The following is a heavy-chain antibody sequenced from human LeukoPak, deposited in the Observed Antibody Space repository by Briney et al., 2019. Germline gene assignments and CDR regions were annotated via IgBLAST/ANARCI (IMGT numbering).Heavy chain of an antibody. J-gene: IGHJ4*02. Sequence: ESGPTLVNPTQTLTLTCSFSGFSLTNYGMCVSWIRQSPGKPLEWLARIDWDGDEWFTTSLKTSLSISKDTSKSQVVLTMTNMDPADTATYYCARDQMTDMVLGIFDYWGQGTLVTVSS. D-gene: IGHD5-18*01. CDR3: ARDQMTDMVLGIFDY. CDR1: GFSLTNYGMC. CDR2: IDWDGDE. V-gene: IGHV2-70*11.